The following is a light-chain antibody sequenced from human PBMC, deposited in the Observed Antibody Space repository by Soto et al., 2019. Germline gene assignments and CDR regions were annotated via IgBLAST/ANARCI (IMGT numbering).Light chain of an antibody. CDR1: QSFSSL. CDR3: QQYNNWPPLT. V-gene: IGKV3-15*01. Sequence: EIVLTQSPATLSLSPGERATLSCRASQSFSSLLAWYQKKPGQAPRLLIYGVSTRATGIPARFSGSGSGTEFTLTISSLQSEDFAVYYCQQYNNWPPLTFGGGTKV. J-gene: IGKJ4*01. CDR2: GVS.